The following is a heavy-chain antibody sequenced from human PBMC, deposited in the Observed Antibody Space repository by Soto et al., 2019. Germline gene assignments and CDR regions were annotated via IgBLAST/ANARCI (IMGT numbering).Heavy chain of an antibody. V-gene: IGHV3-11*01. Sequence: PGGSLRLSCAASGFTFSDYFMSWIRQAPGKGLEWVSYISSSGSTTYYADPVRGRFTISRDNAKNSLYLQMNSLRAEDTAVYYCARVRYYDSGSSINWFDPWGQGTLVTVSS. CDR1: GFTFSDYF. CDR2: ISSSGSTT. J-gene: IGHJ5*02. D-gene: IGHD3-10*01. CDR3: ARVRYYDSGSSINWFDP.